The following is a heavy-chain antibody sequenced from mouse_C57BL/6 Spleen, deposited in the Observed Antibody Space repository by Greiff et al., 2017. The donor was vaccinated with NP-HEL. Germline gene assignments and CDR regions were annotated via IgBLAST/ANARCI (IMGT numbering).Heavy chain of an antibody. J-gene: IGHJ4*01. CDR2: INPNNGGT. Sequence: VQLKESGPELVKPGASVKMSCKASGYTFTDYNMHWVKQSHGKSLEWIGYINPNNGGTSYNQKFKGKATLTVNKSSSTAYMELRSLTSEDSAVYYCARRYHYGFYAMDYWGQGTSVTVSS. V-gene: IGHV1-22*01. D-gene: IGHD1-1*01. CDR1: GYTFTDYN. CDR3: ARRYHYGFYAMDY.